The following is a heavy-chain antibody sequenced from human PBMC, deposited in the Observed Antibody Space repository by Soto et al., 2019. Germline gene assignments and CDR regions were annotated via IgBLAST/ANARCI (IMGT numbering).Heavy chain of an antibody. CDR1: GDSVSINSAD. CDR3: ARGKLMRWLQNYFDH. CDR2: TYYRSKWYN. Sequence: QTLSLTYAISGDSVSINSADWNWIRQSPSRGLEWLGRTYYRSKWYNDYAVSVKSRITINPDASKNQFSLQLNSVTPEDTAVYYCARGKLMRWLQNYFDHWGQGTLVTVS. V-gene: IGHV6-1*01. D-gene: IGHD5-12*01. J-gene: IGHJ4*02.